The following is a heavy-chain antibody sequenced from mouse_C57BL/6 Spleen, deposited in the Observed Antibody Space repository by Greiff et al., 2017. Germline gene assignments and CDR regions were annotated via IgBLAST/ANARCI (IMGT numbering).Heavy chain of an antibody. CDR1: GYAFTNYL. J-gene: IGHJ3*01. Sequence: VQLQQSGAELVRPGTSVKVSCKASGYAFTNYLIEWVKQRPGQGLEWIGVINPGSGGTNYNEKFKGKATLTADKSSSTAYMQLSSLTSEDSAVYFCAREGGSSYFAYWGQGTLGTVSA. CDR2: INPGSGGT. CDR3: AREGGSSYFAY. V-gene: IGHV1-54*01. D-gene: IGHD1-1*01.